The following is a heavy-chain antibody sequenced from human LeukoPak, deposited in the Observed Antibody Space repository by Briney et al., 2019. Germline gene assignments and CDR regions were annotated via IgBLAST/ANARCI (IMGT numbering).Heavy chain of an antibody. CDR3: ARLYCSSTSCYLADY. CDR2: IRAYNGNT. CDR1: GYTFTSYV. V-gene: IGHV1-18*01. Sequence: ASVKVSCKASGYTFTSYVISWVRQAPGQGLEWMGWIRAYNGNTNYAQKLQGRVTMTTDTSTSTAYMELRSLRSDDTAVYYCARLYCSSTSCYLADYWGQGTLVTVSS. J-gene: IGHJ4*02. D-gene: IGHD2-2*01.